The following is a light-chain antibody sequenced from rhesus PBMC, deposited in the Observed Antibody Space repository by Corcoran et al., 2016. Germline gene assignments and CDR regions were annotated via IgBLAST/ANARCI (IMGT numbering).Light chain of an antibody. CDR3: QQRNSYPPA. CDR2: DAS. V-gene: IGKV1-38*01. Sequence: DIQLTQSPSSLSVSVGDRVTITCRASQGISSYLAWYQQKPGKAPNLLIYDASNLQSGVPSRFSGSGSGTAFTLTISSLQPEDFAVYYCQQRNSYPPAFGGGTKVGI. CDR1: QGISSY. J-gene: IGKJ4*01.